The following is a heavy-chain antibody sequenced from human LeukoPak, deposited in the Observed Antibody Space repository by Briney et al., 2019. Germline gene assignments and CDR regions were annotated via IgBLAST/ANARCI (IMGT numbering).Heavy chain of an antibody. CDR1: GFTFSSYG. Sequence: GGFLRLSCAASGFTFSSYGMHWVRQAPGKGLEWVAVISYDGSNKYYADSVKGRFTISRDNSKNTLYLQMNSLRAEDTAVYYCAKDSSSWYGPDYWGQGTLVTVSS. CDR2: ISYDGSNK. V-gene: IGHV3-30*18. J-gene: IGHJ4*02. D-gene: IGHD6-13*01. CDR3: AKDSSSWYGPDY.